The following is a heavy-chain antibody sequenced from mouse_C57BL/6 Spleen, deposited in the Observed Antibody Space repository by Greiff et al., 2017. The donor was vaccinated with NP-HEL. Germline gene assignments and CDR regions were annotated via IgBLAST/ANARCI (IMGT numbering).Heavy chain of an antibody. Sequence: VQLKQSGPELVKPGASVKISCKASGYTFTDYYMNWVKQSHGKSLEWIGDINPNNGGTSYNQKFKGKATLTVDKSSSTAYMELRSLTSEDSAVYYCASGLLWTYYYAMDYWGQGTSVTVSS. CDR2: INPNNGGT. J-gene: IGHJ4*01. D-gene: IGHD2-1*01. CDR3: ASGLLWTYYYAMDY. V-gene: IGHV1-26*01. CDR1: GYTFTDYY.